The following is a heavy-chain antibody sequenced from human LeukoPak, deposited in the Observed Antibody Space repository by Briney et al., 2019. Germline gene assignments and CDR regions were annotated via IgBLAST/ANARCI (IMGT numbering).Heavy chain of an antibody. CDR2: ISSSGSTI. V-gene: IGHV3-11*04. Sequence: GGSLRLSCAASGFTFSDYYMSWIRQAPGKGLEWVSYISSSGSTIYYADSVKGRFTISRDNAKNSLYLQMNSLRAEDTAVYYCASTRGSSSWKAFDIWGQGTMVTVSS. CDR3: ASTRGSSSWKAFDI. D-gene: IGHD6-13*01. J-gene: IGHJ3*02. CDR1: GFTFSDYY.